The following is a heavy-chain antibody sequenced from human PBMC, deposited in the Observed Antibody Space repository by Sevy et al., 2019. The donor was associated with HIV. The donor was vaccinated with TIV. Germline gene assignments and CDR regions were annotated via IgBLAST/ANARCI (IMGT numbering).Heavy chain of an antibody. J-gene: IGHJ4*02. CDR3: AKDGDYDSSGSIDY. V-gene: IGHV3-30*18. Sequence: GGSLRLSCAASGFTFSSYGMHWVRQAQGKGLEGVAVISYDGSNKYYAASGKGRLTISRDNSKNTLYLQMNSLRAEDTAVYYCAKDGDYDSSGSIDYWGQGTLVTVSS. CDR2: ISYDGSNK. D-gene: IGHD3-22*01. CDR1: GFTFSSYG.